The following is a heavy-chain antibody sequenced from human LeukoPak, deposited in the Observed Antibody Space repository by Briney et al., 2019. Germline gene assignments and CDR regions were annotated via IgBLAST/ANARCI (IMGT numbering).Heavy chain of an antibody. J-gene: IGHJ4*02. CDR1: GGSISSGDYY. D-gene: IGHD1-26*01. V-gene: IGHV4-30-4*08. CDR2: IYYSGST. CDR3: ARALHTPGWPYSGSPVRLFDY. Sequence: SETLSLTCTVSGGSISSGDYYWSWIRQPPGKGLGWIGYIYYSGSTYYNPSLKSRVTISVDTSKNQFSLKLSSVTAADTAVYYCARALHTPGWPYSGSPVRLFDYWGQGTLVTVSS.